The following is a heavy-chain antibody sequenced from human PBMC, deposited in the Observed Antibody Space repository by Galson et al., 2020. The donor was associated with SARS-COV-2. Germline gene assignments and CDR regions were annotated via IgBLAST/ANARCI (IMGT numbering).Heavy chain of an antibody. V-gene: IGHV2-5*02. Sequence: SGPTLVKPTQTLTLTCTFSGFSLSTSGVGVGWIRQPPGKALEWLALIYWDDDKRYSPSLKSRLTITKDTSKNQVVLTMTNMDPVDTATYYCAHRPVSRAAAGVDDWGQGSLVTVSP. CDR1: GFSLSTSGVG. CDR2: IYWDDDK. CDR3: AHRPVSRAAAGVDD. D-gene: IGHD6-13*01. J-gene: IGHJ4*02.